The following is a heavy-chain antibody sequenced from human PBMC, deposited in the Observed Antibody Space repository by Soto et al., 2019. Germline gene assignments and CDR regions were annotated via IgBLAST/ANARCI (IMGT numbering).Heavy chain of an antibody. J-gene: IGHJ4*02. CDR3: ARDVSSDTTGFRGYDL. Sequence: QLHLVQSGAEVKKAGSSVKVSCKASGGTVSSYAITWVRQAPGKGLEWMGVFNPIFVSAQYAPKFQGRITITADESTSTAYMELSGLTSEDTAIYYCARDVSSDTTGFRGYDLWGQGTQVTVSS. CDR2: FNPIFVSA. CDR1: GGTVSSYA. V-gene: IGHV1-69*01. D-gene: IGHD3-10*01.